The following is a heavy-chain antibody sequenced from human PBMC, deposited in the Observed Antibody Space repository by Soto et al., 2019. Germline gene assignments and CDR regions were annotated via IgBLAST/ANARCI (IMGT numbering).Heavy chain of an antibody. CDR1: GLSISSGGYY. CDR2: IYYSGRT. D-gene: IGHD6-25*01. V-gene: IGHV4-31*03. Sequence: PAETLSLTCTITGLSISSGGYYWSWIRQHPGKGLEWIGYIYYSGRTYYNPSLKRRVTISPATSKNQFSLKLSSVTAEDTAVYNCGRESPAGANYYYYSGMNVGAQGPTVTVS. J-gene: IGHJ6*02. CDR3: GRESPAGANYYYYSGMNV.